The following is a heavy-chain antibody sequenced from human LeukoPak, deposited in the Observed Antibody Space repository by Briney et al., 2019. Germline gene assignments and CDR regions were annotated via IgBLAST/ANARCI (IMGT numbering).Heavy chain of an antibody. D-gene: IGHD6-13*01. CDR1: GFTFSSYG. CDR3: ATRIAAAGTLPTQLGA. Sequence: PGGSLRLSCAASGFTFSSYGMHWVRQAPGKGLEWVAVIWYDGSNKYYADSVKGRFTISRDNSKNTLYLQMNSLRAEDTAVYYCATRIAAAGTLPTQLGAWGQGTLVTVSS. J-gene: IGHJ5*02. V-gene: IGHV3-30*02. CDR2: IWYDGSNK.